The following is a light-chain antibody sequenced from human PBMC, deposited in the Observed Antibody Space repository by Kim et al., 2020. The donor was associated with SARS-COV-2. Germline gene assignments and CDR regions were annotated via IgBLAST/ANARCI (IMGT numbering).Light chain of an antibody. CDR1: VLAKKY. J-gene: IGLJ3*02. V-gene: IGLV3-27*01. Sequence: SYELTQPSSVSVSPGQTARITCSGDVLAKKYARWFQQKPGQAPVVVIYKDSERPSGIPERFSGSSSGTTVTLTIRGVQVEDEADYYCYSAADNIGVFGGGTQLTVL. CDR3: YSAADNIGV. CDR2: KDS.